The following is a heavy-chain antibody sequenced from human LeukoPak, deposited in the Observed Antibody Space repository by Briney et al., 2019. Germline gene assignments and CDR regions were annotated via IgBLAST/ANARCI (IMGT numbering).Heavy chain of an antibody. CDR3: ARDSVVVPAANWFDP. Sequence: ASVKVSCKASGYTFTGYYMHWVRQATGQGLEWMGRINPNSGGTNYAQKFQGRVTMTRDTSISTAYMELSRLRSDDTAVYYCARDSVVVPAANWFDPWGQGTLVTVSS. D-gene: IGHD2-2*01. CDR1: GYTFTGYY. J-gene: IGHJ5*02. CDR2: INPNSGGT. V-gene: IGHV1-2*06.